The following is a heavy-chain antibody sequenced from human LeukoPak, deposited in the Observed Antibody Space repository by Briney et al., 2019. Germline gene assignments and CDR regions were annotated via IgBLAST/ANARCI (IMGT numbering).Heavy chain of an antibody. Sequence: GGPLRLSCAASGFTFSDYYMSWIRQAPGKGLEWVSYISSSSSYTNYADSVKGRFTISRDNAKNSLYLQMNSLRAEDTAVYYCARGKAAAGYSYGPDYWGQGTLVTVSS. D-gene: IGHD5-18*01. V-gene: IGHV3-11*06. CDR2: ISSSSSYT. J-gene: IGHJ4*02. CDR1: GFTFSDYY. CDR3: ARGKAAAGYSYGPDY.